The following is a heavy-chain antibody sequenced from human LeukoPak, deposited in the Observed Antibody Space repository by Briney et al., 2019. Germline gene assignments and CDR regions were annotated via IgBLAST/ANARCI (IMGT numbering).Heavy chain of an antibody. J-gene: IGHJ3*02. D-gene: IGHD2-15*01. CDR1: GFTFSSYS. Sequence: GGSLRLSCAASGFTFSSYSMNWVRQAPGKGLEWVSSISSSSSYIYYADSVKGRFTISRDNAKNSLYLQMNSLRAEDTAVYYCARVFQDSDQTSNGGAFDIWGQGTMVTVSS. CDR3: ARVFQDSDQTSNGGAFDI. V-gene: IGHV3-21*01. CDR2: ISSSSSYI.